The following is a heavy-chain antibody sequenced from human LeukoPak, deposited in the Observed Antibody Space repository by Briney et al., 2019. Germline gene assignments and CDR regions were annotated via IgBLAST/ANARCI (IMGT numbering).Heavy chain of an antibody. CDR3: ARRSYYDSTGYPFDY. Sequence: GGSLRLSCAASGFTFNSYAMSWVRQAPGKGLEWVSTISGSGGSTYYADSVKGRFTISRDNSKNTLYLQMNSLRAEDTAFYYCARRSYYDSTGYPFDYWGQGALVTVSS. CDR2: ISGSGGST. CDR1: GFTFNSYA. D-gene: IGHD3-22*01. V-gene: IGHV3-23*01. J-gene: IGHJ4*02.